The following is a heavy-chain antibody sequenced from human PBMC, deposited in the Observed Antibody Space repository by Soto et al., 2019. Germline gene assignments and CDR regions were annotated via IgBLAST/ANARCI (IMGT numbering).Heavy chain of an antibody. V-gene: IGHV3-33*01. D-gene: IGHD6-13*01. CDR1: GFTFSSYG. J-gene: IGHJ6*02. Sequence: HPGGSLRLSCAASGFTFSSYGMHWVRQAPGKGLEWVAVIWYDGSNKYYADSVKGRFTISRDNSKNTLYLQMNSLRAEDTAVYYCARDNERYSSSWKGYYYYYGMDVWGQGTTVTVSS. CDR3: ARDNERYSSSWKGYYYYYGMDV. CDR2: IWYDGSNK.